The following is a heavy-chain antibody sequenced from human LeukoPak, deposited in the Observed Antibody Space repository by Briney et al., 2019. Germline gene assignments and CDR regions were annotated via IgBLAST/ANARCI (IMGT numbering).Heavy chain of an antibody. Sequence: PGGSLRLSCAASGFTFDDYAMHWVRQVPGKGLEWVSTISWKSDIIGYADSVKGRFTISRDNAKKLLYLQMNTLRAEDTAVYYCASGPIIDFDYWGQGTLVTVSS. J-gene: IGHJ4*02. D-gene: IGHD3-10*01. V-gene: IGHV3-9*01. CDR2: ISWKSDII. CDR1: GFTFDDYA. CDR3: ASGPIIDFDY.